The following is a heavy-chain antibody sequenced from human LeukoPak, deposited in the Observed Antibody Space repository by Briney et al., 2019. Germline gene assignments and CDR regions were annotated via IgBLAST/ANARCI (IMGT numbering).Heavy chain of an antibody. CDR1: GFTAGSGFTFSSYS. D-gene: IGHD3-10*01. CDR2: ISSSSLII. V-gene: IGHV3-48*01. CDR3: AREGPEFLELLWHAFDL. J-gene: IGHJ3*01. Sequence: LSGGSLRLSCAASGFTAGSGFTFSSYSMIWVRQAPGKGLEWVSYISSSSLIIDYADSVKGRFTISRDNAKNSLYLQMNNLRAEDTAVYYCAREGPEFLELLWHAFDLWGQGTMVTVSS.